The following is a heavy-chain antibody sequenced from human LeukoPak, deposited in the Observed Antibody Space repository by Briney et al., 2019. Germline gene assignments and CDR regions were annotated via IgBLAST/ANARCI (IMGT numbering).Heavy chain of an antibody. CDR1: GDSISSSNW. Sequence: PSETLSLTCAVSGDSISSSNWWSWVRQPPGKGLEWIGELYHSGTTNCNPSLKSRVTMLVDKSKNHFSLKLSSVTAADTAVYYRAREKTWRHFDYWGQGTLVTVSS. CDR3: AREKTWRHFDY. CDR2: LYHSGTT. D-gene: IGHD3-3*01. V-gene: IGHV4-4*02. J-gene: IGHJ4*02.